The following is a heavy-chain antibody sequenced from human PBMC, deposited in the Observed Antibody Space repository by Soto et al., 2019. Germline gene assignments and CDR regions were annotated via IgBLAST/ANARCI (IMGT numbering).Heavy chain of an antibody. CDR1: GFRVSSNY. CDR3: ARRYIVGVTGDY. D-gene: IGHD1-26*01. V-gene: IGHV3-53*02. CDR2: IYSGGTT. Sequence: EVQLVETGGGMIQPGGSLRLSCAVSGFRVSSNYMSWVRQAPGKGLEWVSLIYSGGTTSYADSVKGRFIISRDSSKNTLFLQMNSLRVEDTAVYYCARRYIVGVTGDYWGQGTLLTVSS. J-gene: IGHJ4*02.